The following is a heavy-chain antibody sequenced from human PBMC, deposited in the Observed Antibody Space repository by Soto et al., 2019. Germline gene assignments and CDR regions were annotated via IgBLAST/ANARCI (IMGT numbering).Heavy chain of an antibody. V-gene: IGHV4-59*12. J-gene: IGHJ6*02. CDR2: IYYSGST. CDR1: GGSISSYY. D-gene: IGHD5-18*01. Sequence: PSETLSLTCTVSGGSISSYYWSWIRQPPGKGLEWIGYIYYSGSTNYNPSLKSRVTISVDTSKNQFSLKLSSVIAADTAVYYCARNGVDTAMVHNYYYYGMDVWGQGTTVTVT. CDR3: ARNGVDTAMVHNYYYYGMDV.